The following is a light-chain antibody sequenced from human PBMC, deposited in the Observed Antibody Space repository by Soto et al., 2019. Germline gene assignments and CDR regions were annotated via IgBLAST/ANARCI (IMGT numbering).Light chain of an antibody. J-gene: IGKJ1*01. CDR2: DAS. CDR3: QQYNSYSQWT. CDR1: QSVNSW. V-gene: IGKV1-5*01. Sequence: DIQMTQSPSTLSAFVGDRVTITCRASQSVNSWLAWYQQRPGKAPKLLIYDASTLESGVPSRFSGSGSGTEFTLTISSLQPDDFATYYCQQYNSYSQWTFGQGTKVDIK.